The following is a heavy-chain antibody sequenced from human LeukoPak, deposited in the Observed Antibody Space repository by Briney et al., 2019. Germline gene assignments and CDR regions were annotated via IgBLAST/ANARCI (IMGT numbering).Heavy chain of an antibody. Sequence: KSGGSLRLSCAASGFTFSSYWMSWVRQAPGKGLEWVGRIKSKTDGGTTDYAAPVKGRFTISRDDSKNTLYLQMNSLKTEDTAVYYCTTAYKVDAFDYWGQGTLVTVSS. CDR1: GFTFSSYW. J-gene: IGHJ4*02. CDR2: IKSKTDGGTT. D-gene: IGHD5-12*01. V-gene: IGHV3-15*01. CDR3: TTAYKVDAFDY.